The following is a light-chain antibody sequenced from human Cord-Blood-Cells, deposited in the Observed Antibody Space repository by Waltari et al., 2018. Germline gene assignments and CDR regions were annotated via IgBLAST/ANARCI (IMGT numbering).Light chain of an antibody. V-gene: IGKV3-15*01. CDR3: QQYNNWPPYT. J-gene: IGKJ2*01. CDR2: GAS. Sequence: IFLTQYPATLPMSPGERATLPCRASQSVSSNLAWYQQKPGQAPRLLIYGASTRATGIPARFSGSGSGTEFTLTISSLQSEDVAVYYCQQYNNWPPYTFGQGTKLEIK. CDR1: QSVSSN.